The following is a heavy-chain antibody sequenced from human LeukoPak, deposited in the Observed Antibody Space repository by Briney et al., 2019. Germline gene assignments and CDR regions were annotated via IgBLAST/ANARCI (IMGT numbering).Heavy chain of an antibody. CDR1: GGSFSDYY. J-gene: IGHJ5*02. CDR3: ARKGGGQLVNTRRWFDP. D-gene: IGHD6-13*01. Sequence: SETLSLTCAVSGGSFSDYYWSWVRQPPGKGLEWIGEINHSGTTYYNPSLKSRVTISIHTSKKQFSLQLTSVTAADTAVYYCARKGGGQLVNTRRWFDPWGQGTPVTVSS. V-gene: IGHV4-34*01. CDR2: INHSGTT.